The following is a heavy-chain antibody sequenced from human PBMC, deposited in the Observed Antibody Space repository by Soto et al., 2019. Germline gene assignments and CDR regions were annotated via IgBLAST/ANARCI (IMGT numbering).Heavy chain of an antibody. CDR2: INSDGIST. D-gene: IGHD6-13*01. Sequence: PGXSLRLSCAASGFTFSSYWINWVDQAPGKGLVWVSRINSDGISTNYADSVEGRFTISRDNAKNMLYLQMSSLRAEDTAVYYCAHGYSSSWKGLFDYWGQGSLVTVSS. CDR3: AHGYSSSWKGLFDY. CDR1: GFTFSSYW. J-gene: IGHJ4*02. V-gene: IGHV3-74*01.